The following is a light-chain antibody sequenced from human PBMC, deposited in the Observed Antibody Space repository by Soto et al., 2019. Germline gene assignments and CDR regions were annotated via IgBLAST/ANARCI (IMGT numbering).Light chain of an antibody. Sequence: QSALTQPTSVSGSPGQSITISCSGTSNNIGDSNFVSWYRQYPGGAPQLLLYGLTYRPSEISTRFSGSKSGSTASLTISRLQADDEADYYCSSYTSLNTIIFGGGTKLTVL. CDR3: SSYTSLNTII. V-gene: IGLV2-14*01. J-gene: IGLJ2*01. CDR1: SNNIGDSNF. CDR2: GLT.